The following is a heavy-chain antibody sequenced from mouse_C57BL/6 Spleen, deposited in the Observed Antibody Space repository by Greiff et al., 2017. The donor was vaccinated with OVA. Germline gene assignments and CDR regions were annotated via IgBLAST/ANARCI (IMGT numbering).Heavy chain of an antibody. V-gene: IGHV5-6*02. CDR1: GFTFSSYG. CDR2: ISSGGSYT. Sequence: EVMLVESGGDLVKPGGSLKLSCAASGFTFSSYGMSWVRQTPDKRLEWVATISSGGSYTYYPDSVKGRFTISRDNAKNTLYLQMSSLKSEDTAMYYCARHEVPTYWGQGTLVTVSA. J-gene: IGHJ3*01. CDR3: ARHEVPTY. D-gene: IGHD2-14*01.